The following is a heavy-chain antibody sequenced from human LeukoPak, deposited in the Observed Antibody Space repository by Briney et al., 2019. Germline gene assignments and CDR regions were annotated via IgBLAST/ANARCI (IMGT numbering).Heavy chain of an antibody. J-gene: IGHJ4*02. D-gene: IGHD4-23*01. V-gene: IGHV3-21*04. CDR1: GFTFSSYS. CDR2: ISSSSYI. Sequence: NTGGSLRLSCAASGFTFSSYSMNWVRQAPGKGLEWVSSISSSSYIYYADSVKGRFTISRDNAKNSLYLQMNSLRAEDTAVYYCAGGNSVEFYCVYWGQGTLVTVSS. CDR3: AGGNSVEFYCVY.